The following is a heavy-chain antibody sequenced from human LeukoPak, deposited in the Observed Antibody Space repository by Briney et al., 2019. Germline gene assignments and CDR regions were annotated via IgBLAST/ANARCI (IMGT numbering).Heavy chain of an antibody. CDR2: IYPGDSDT. D-gene: IGHD3-9*01. CDR3: AKASSDTLTGYYFDH. CDR1: GYSFTSYW. V-gene: IGHV5-51*01. J-gene: IGHJ4*01. Sequence: GESLKISCKGSGYSFTSYWIGWVRQMPGKGLEWMGIIYPGDSDTRYSPSFQGQVTMSVDKGISTAYLEWSGLKASDTAIYYCAKASSDTLTGYYFDHWGRGTLVTVSS.